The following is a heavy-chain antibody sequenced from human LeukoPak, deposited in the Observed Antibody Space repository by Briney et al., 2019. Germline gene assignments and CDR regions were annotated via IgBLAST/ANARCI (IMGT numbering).Heavy chain of an antibody. D-gene: IGHD3-10*01. J-gene: IGHJ6*03. Sequence: SETLSLTCAVYVGSFSGYYWSWIRQPPGKGLEWIGEINHSGSTNYNSSLKSRVTISVDTSKNQFSLKLSSVTAADTAVYYCARGYYGSGSHCCHMDVWGKGTTITVSS. CDR3: ARGYYGSGSHCCHMDV. CDR2: INHSGST. V-gene: IGHV4-34*01. CDR1: VGSFSGYY.